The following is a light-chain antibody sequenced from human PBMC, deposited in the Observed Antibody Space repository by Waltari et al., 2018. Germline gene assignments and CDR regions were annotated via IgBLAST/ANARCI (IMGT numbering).Light chain of an antibody. CDR3: DSRDTNGNRLTVV. CDR2: GKD. V-gene: IGLV3-19*01. J-gene: IGLJ2*01. CDR1: GLRRHF. Sequence: SSDLTQDPTVSVALGQTVRITCPGDGLRRHFANLSKQKPGKAPVLVIYGKDKRPSGIPDRFSGSGSGNTASLTITGAQAEDEADYYCDSRDTNGNRLTVVFGGGTKLTVL.